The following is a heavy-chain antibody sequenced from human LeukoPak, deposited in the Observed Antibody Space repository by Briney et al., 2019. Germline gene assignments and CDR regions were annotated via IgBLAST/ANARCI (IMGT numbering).Heavy chain of an antibody. CDR3: ARSNGLLWFGELISDY. V-gene: IGHV4-39*01. J-gene: IGHJ4*02. D-gene: IGHD3-10*01. Sequence: SETLSLTCTVSGDSISSSSFYWGWIRQPPGKGLEWIGSIYYPGTTYYSARLKSRVTISVDTSKHQFSLQLSSVTAADTAVYYCARSNGLLWFGELISDYWGQGTLVTVSS. CDR2: IYYPGTT. CDR1: GDSISSSSFY.